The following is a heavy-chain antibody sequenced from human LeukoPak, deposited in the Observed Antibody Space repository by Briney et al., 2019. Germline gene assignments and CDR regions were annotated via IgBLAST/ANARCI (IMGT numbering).Heavy chain of an antibody. Sequence: ASVKVSSKASGYTFSDYYMHWVRQAPGQGLEWMGWINPKSGVTNYALKFQGRVTMTRDTSINTAYMELSRLRSDDTALFYCERGADRPATAGGWFDPWGQGILVTVSS. V-gene: IGHV1-2*02. CDR1: GYTFSDYY. CDR3: ERGADRPATAGGWFDP. CDR2: INPKSGVT. D-gene: IGHD3-10*01. J-gene: IGHJ5*02.